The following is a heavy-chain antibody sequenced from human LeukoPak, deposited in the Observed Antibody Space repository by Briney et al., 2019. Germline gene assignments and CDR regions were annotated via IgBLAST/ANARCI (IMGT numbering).Heavy chain of an antibody. D-gene: IGHD1-26*01. CDR1: GFTFSSYG. Sequence: GGSLRLSCAASGFTFSSYGMSWVRQAPGKGLEWVSAITATSSSTHDADSVQGRFTISRDNSKNTLYLQMNSLRAEDTAVYYCAKLREWELPDLFDYWGQGTLVTVSS. J-gene: IGHJ4*02. CDR2: ITATSSST. V-gene: IGHV3-23*01. CDR3: AKLREWELPDLFDY.